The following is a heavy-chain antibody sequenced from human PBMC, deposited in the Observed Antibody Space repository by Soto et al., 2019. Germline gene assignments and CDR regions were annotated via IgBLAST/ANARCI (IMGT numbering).Heavy chain of an antibody. D-gene: IGHD6-13*01. CDR1: GDSVTSGAYY. CDR3: ARGSRHSSSYSGSSFDP. CDR2: IYYSGRT. V-gene: IGHV4-31*11. J-gene: IGHJ5*02. Sequence: SETLSLTCAVSGDSVTSGAYYWSWIRQHPGKGLEWIGYIYYSGRTYYNPSLKSRLTIPLDTSKDQFSLKLNSVTAADTAVYYCARGSRHSSSYSGSSFDPWGQGTLVTVSS.